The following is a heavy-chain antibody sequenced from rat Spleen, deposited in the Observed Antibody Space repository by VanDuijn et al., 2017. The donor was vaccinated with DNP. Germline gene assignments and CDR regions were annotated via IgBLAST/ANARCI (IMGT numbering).Heavy chain of an antibody. CDR1: GYTFTSYY. CDR2: INTGSGGT. Sequence: QVQLQQSGAELAKLGSSVKISCTASGYTFTSYYIGWIKQTTGQGLEYIGYINTGSGGTNYNEKFKGKATLTVDKSSSTAFMQLSSLTPDDSAVYYCARSWVGVRGIWFAYWGQGTLVTVSS. CDR3: ARSWVGVRGIWFAY. J-gene: IGHJ3*01. V-gene: IGHV1-43*01. D-gene: IGHD4-3*01.